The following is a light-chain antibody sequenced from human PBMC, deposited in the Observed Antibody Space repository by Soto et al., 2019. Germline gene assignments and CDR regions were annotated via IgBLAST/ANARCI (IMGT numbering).Light chain of an antibody. CDR1: SSDVGGYNY. V-gene: IGLV2-8*01. CDR2: DVI. CDR3: SSYAGSNNFYG. Sequence: VLTQPPSASGSPGQSVTISCTGTSSDVGGYNYVSWYQQHPGKAPKLMIYDVIRRPSGVPDRFSGSKSGNTASLTVSGLQADDEADYYCSSYAGSNNFYGFGTGTKVTVL. J-gene: IGLJ1*01.